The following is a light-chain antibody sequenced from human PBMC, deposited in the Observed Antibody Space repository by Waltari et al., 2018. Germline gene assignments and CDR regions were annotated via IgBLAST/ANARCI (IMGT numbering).Light chain of an antibody. Sequence: DIQVTQSPSSLSASVGDRVTITCRAIQSMSSFLNWYQQKPGKAPRLLISSTSNLQSGVPSRFSGSGSGADCTLTINSLQPEDFATYYCLQSYSLSLFTFGPGTRVDIK. CDR1: QSMSSF. V-gene: IGKV1-39*01. CDR3: LQSYSLSLFT. J-gene: IGKJ3*01. CDR2: STS.